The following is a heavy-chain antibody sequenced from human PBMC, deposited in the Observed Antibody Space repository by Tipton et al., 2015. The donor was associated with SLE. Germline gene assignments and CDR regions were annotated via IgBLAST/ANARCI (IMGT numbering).Heavy chain of an antibody. V-gene: IGHV3-30*02. Sequence: GSLRLSCAASGFTFSSYGMHWVRQAPGKGLEWVAFIRYDGSNKYYADSVKGRFTISRDNSKNTLYLQMNSLRAEDTAVYYCVRGEEGSRRWELFHDAFDIWGQGTMVTVSS. J-gene: IGHJ3*02. CDR2: IRYDGSNK. D-gene: IGHD1-26*01. CDR3: VRGEEGSRRWELFHDAFDI. CDR1: GFTFSSYG.